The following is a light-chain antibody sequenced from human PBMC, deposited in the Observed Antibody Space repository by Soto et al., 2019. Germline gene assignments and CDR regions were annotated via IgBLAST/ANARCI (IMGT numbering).Light chain of an antibody. CDR3: AAWDDSLNGWE. Sequence: QSVLTQPPSASGTPGQRVTISCSGSSSNIGSNTINWYQQLPGTAPKLLIYSNDQRPSGVPDRFSGSKSGTSASLAISGLRSEDEADYYCAAWDDSLNGWEFGGGTKPTVL. CDR1: SSNIGSNT. V-gene: IGLV1-44*01. CDR2: SND. J-gene: IGLJ3*02.